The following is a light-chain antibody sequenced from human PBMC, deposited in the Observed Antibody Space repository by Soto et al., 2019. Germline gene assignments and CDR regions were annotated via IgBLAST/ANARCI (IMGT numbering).Light chain of an antibody. CDR1: DSDVGSHNL. Sequence: QSALTQPASVSASPGQSITISCTGTDSDVGSHNLVSWYQLHPGKAPKLMIYEVTKRPSGVTNRFSGSKSGNTASLTIAGLQAEDEADYYCCSYAVSSTYVFGNGTKVTVL. J-gene: IGLJ1*01. CDR3: CSYAVSSTYV. CDR2: EVT. V-gene: IGLV2-23*02.